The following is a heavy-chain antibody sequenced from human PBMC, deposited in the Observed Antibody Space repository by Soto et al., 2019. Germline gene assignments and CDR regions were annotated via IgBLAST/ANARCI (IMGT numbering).Heavy chain of an antibody. Sequence: GGSLRLSCAASGFTFSSYSMNWVRQAPGKGLEWVSYISSSSSTIYYADSVKGRFTISRDNAKNSLYLQMNSLKTEDTAVYYCTTEVKAVAGTVFFDIWGQGTMVTVSS. CDR3: TTEVKAVAGTVFFDI. CDR2: ISSSSSTI. J-gene: IGHJ3*02. D-gene: IGHD6-19*01. V-gene: IGHV3-48*01. CDR1: GFTFSSYS.